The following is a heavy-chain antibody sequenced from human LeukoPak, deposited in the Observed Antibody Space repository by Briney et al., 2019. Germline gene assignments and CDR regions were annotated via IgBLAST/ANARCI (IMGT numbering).Heavy chain of an antibody. D-gene: IGHD1-26*01. CDR1: GGTFSSYA. V-gene: IGHV1-69*04. J-gene: IGHJ4*02. CDR3: ARDREDGPYDY. Sequence: GASVKVSCKASGGTFSSYAISWVRQAPGQGLEWMGRIIPILGIANYAQKFQGRVTITADKSTSTAYMELSSLRSEDTAVYYCARDREDGPYDYWGQGTLVTVSS. CDR2: IIPILGIA.